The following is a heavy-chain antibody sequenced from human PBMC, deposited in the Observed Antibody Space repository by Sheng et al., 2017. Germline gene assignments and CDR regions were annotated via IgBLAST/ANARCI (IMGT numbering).Heavy chain of an antibody. CDR1: GFTFSTYE. J-gene: IGHJ4*02. CDR2: ISSSGGTK. D-gene: IGHD1-26*01. V-gene: IGHV3-48*03. CDR3: ARDWEVPSDY. Sequence: EVQLVESGGGFVKPGGSLRLSCEGSGFTFSTYEMNWVRQAPGKGLEWISYISSSGGTKHYAASVKGRFTISREDAKKSVYLHMNSLRADDTGVYCCARDWEVPSDYWGQGVLVTVSS.